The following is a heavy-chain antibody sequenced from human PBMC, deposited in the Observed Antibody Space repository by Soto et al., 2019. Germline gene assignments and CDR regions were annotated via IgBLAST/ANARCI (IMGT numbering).Heavy chain of an antibody. D-gene: IGHD2-8*01. J-gene: IGHJ6*02. CDR2: IIPIYGSS. CDR3: AGQPNDQEDYYNGMEV. Sequence: QVQLVQSGAEVKKPGSSVKVSCTASGGAISRYGMSWVRQAPGQGLEWMGGIIPIYGSSNYAQRFKGRVTVSADIATNKVYMTLSSLKSEDTALIYCAGQPNDQEDYYNGMEVWGQGTPVTVSS. V-gene: IGHV1-69*06. CDR1: GGAISRYG.